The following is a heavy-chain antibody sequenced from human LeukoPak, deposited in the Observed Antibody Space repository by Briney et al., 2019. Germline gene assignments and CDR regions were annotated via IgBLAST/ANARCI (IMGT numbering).Heavy chain of an antibody. V-gene: IGHV4-34*01. D-gene: IGHD3-16*02. J-gene: IGHJ5*02. CDR2: INHSGST. CDR3: ARSARLGELSSSNWFDP. CDR1: CGSFSGYY. Sequence: SETLSLTCAVYCGSFSGYYWSWIRQPPGKGLEWIGEINHSGSTNYNPSLKSRVTISVDTSKNQFSLKLSSVTAADTAVYYCARSARLGELSSSNWFDPWGQGTLVTVSS.